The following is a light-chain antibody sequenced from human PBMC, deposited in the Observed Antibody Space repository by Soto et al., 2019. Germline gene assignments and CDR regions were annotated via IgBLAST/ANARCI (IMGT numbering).Light chain of an antibody. CDR3: MQLLHPPLT. J-gene: IGKJ4*01. V-gene: IGKV2-28*01. Sequence: DVVMTQSPLSLPVTPGEPACISFRPMQILLHSNGYNYLAWFLQKAGQSPQLLIYLASSRASGVPDRFSGSGSGTDFTLEISSVEAEDVGIYYCMQLLHPPLTFGGGTKVDTK. CDR1: QILLHSNGYNY. CDR2: LAS.